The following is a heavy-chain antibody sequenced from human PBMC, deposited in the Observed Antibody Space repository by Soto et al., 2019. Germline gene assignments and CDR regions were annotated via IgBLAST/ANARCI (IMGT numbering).Heavy chain of an antibody. CDR3: ARGSRSAAGRVRHFDY. CDR1: GFTFSSHD. D-gene: IGHD6-13*01. Sequence: GGSLRLSCAASGFTFSSHDMHWVRQVTGKGLEWVSAIGTAGDPYYPGSVKGRFTISRENAKNSLYLQMNSLRAGDTAVYYCARGSRSAAGRVRHFDYWGQGTLVTVSS. J-gene: IGHJ4*02. CDR2: IGTAGDP. V-gene: IGHV3-13*05.